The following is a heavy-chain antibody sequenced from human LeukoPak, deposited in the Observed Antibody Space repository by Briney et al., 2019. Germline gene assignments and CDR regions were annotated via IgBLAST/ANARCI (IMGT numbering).Heavy chain of an antibody. V-gene: IGHV4-30-4*08. Sequence: SETLSLTCTVSGGSISSGDYYWSWIRQPPGKGLERIGYIYYSGSTYYNPSLKSRVTISVDTSKNQFSLKLSSVTAADTAVYYCARGDVVVPAAILVNAFDIWGQGTMVTVSS. D-gene: IGHD2-2*02. CDR2: IYYSGST. CDR1: GGSISSGDYY. CDR3: ARGDVVVPAAILVNAFDI. J-gene: IGHJ3*02.